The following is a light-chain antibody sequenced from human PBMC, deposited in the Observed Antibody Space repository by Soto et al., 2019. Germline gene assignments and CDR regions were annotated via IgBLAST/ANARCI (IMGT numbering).Light chain of an antibody. J-gene: IGKJ5*01. CDR3: QQYDNLIT. CDR2: AAS. Sequence: DIQMTQALSTLSASLGDRVTITCRASQSISTYLNWYQQKPGKAPKLLMHAASNLETGVPSRFSGSGSGTDFTFTISSLQPEDIATYYCQQYDNLITFGQGTLLEI. V-gene: IGKV1-33*01. CDR1: QSISTY.